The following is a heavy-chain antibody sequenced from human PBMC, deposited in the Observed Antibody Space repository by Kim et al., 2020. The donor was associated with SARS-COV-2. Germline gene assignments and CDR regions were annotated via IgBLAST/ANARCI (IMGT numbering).Heavy chain of an antibody. J-gene: IGHJ4*02. V-gene: IGHV4-39*01. CDR2: ST. D-gene: IGHD5-12*01. Sequence: STYYNPSLKSRVTISVDTSKNQFSLKLSSVTAADTAVYYCANEVEMATISWGQGTLVTVSS. CDR3: ANEVEMATIS.